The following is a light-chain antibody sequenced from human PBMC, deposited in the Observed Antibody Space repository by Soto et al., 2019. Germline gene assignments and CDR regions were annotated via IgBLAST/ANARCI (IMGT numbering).Light chain of an antibody. CDR3: QQLNTYPFT. J-gene: IGKJ4*01. Sequence: IQMTQSPSFLSASVGDRVTITCRASQGISSYLAWYQQKPGIAPKLLIYAASTLQSGVPSRFSGSESGTEFTLTISSLQPEDFATYYCQQLNTYPFTFGGGTKVEIK. CDR2: AAS. V-gene: IGKV1-9*01. CDR1: QGISSY.